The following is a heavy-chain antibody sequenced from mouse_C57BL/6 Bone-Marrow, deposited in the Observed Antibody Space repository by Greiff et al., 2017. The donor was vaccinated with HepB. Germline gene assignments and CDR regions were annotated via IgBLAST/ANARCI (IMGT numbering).Heavy chain of an antibody. CDR3: ATYGSDYFDY. J-gene: IGHJ2*01. CDR2: INPYNGGT. Sequence: VQLQQSGPVLVKPGASVKMSCKASGYTFTDYYMNWVKQSHGKSLEWIGVINPYNGGTSYNQKFKGKATLTVDMSSSTAYMELNSLTSEASAVYYCATYGSDYFDYWGQGTTLTVSS. CDR1: GYTFTDYY. D-gene: IGHD1-1*01. V-gene: IGHV1-19*01.